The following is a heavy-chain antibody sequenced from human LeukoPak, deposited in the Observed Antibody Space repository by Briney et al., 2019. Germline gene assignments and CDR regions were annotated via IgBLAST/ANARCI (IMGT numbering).Heavy chain of an antibody. CDR1: GFTFSSYW. Sequence: PGGSLRLSCAASGFTFSSYWMSWVRQAPGKGLEWVANIKQDGSEKYYVDSVKGRFTISRDNAKNSLYLQMNSLRAEDTALYYCARGPLAYCGGDCYSGAFDIWGQGTMVTVSS. D-gene: IGHD2-21*02. J-gene: IGHJ3*02. CDR2: IKQDGSEK. CDR3: ARGPLAYCGGDCYSGAFDI. V-gene: IGHV3-7*03.